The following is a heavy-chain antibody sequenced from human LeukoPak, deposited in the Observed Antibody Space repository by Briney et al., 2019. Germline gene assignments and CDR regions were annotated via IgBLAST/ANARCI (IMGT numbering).Heavy chain of an antibody. CDR1: GYTFTSYG. CDR3: ARGGTDYYDSSQVDWFDP. CDR2: ISAYNGNT. D-gene: IGHD3-22*01. V-gene: IGHV1-18*01. J-gene: IGHJ5*02. Sequence: ASVKVSCKASGYTFTSYGISWVRQAPGQGLEWMGWISAYNGNTNYAQKLQGRVTMTTDTSTSTAYMELRSLRSDNTAVYYCARGGTDYYDSSQVDWFDPWGQGTLSPSPQ.